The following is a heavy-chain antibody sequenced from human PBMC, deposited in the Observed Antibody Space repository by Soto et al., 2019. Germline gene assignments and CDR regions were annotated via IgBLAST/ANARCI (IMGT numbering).Heavy chain of an antibody. V-gene: IGHV1-69*01. D-gene: IGHD2-15*01. CDR1: RDTFNNYA. CDR3: ASAARCSGGICYSPFDY. J-gene: IGHJ4*02. CDR2: IIPIFGSP. Sequence: QVQLVQSGAEVKKPGSSVKVSCKASRDTFNNYAFSWVRQAPGQGLEWMGGIIPIFGSPDYTQKFQGAVTITADESTSTAYMELSSLRSEDTAVYYCASAARCSGGICYSPFDYWGQGTLVTVSS.